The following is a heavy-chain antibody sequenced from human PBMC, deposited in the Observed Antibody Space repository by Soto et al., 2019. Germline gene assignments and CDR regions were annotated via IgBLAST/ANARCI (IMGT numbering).Heavy chain of an antibody. J-gene: IGHJ2*01. CDR1: GGSISSGDYY. CDR2: IYYSGST. CDR3: ARVAGTFYWYFDL. V-gene: IGHV4-30-4*01. D-gene: IGHD3-10*01. Sequence: QVQLQESGPGLVKPSQTLSLTCTVSGGSISSGDYYWSWIRQPPGKGLEWIGYIYYSGSTYYNPSLTSRVTISEDTSKNQFSLKLSSVTAADTAVYYCARVAGTFYWYFDLWGRGTLVTVSS.